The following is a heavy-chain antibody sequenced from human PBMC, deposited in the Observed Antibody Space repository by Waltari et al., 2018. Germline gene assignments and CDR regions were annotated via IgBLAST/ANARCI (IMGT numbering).Heavy chain of an antibody. CDR2: FDPEDGET. CDR3: ATTDSSSWTPGNFQH. CDR1: GYTLTDLS. Sequence: QVQLVQSGAEVKKPGASVQVSCKVSGYTLTDLSLHSLRQSPGKGLEWMGGFDPEDGETIYAQKFQGRVTMTEDTATDTAYMELSSLRSEDTAVYYCATTDSSSWTPGNFQHWGQGTLVTFSS. J-gene: IGHJ1*01. D-gene: IGHD6-13*01. V-gene: IGHV1-24*01.